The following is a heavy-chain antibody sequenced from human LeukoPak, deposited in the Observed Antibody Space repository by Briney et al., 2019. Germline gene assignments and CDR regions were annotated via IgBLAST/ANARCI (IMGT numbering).Heavy chain of an antibody. CDR3: AKDMRSGWYVGPRFDY. D-gene: IGHD6-19*01. V-gene: IGHV3-9*03. CDR2: ISWNSGSI. J-gene: IGHJ4*02. Sequence: GGSLRLSCAASRFTFGDYAMHWVRQAPGKGLEWVSCISWNSGSIGYADSVKGRFTICRDNPKNSLYLQMNSLRAEEMALYYYAKDMRSGWYVGPRFDYWGQGTLVTVSS. CDR1: RFTFGDYA.